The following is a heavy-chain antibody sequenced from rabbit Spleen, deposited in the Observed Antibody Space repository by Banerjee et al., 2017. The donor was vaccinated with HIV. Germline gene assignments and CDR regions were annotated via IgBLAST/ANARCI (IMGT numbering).Heavy chain of an antibody. V-gene: IGHV1S43*01. CDR2: IYGSSGNI. J-gene: IGHJ4*01. Sequence: QQQLEESGGGLVKPGGTLTLTCKASGFDLSSSTYMCWVRQAPGKGLEWIACIYGSSGNIFYASWVNGRFTISRSTSLNTVDLKMTSLTGADTATYFCARGSYSTNGDVYVPAYFNFWGPGTLVTVS. CDR1: GFDLSSSTY. D-gene: IGHD6-1*01. CDR3: ARGSYSTNGDVYVPAYFNF.